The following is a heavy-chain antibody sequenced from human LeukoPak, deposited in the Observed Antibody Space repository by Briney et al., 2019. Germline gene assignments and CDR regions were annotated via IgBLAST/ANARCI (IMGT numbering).Heavy chain of an antibody. Sequence: GSLRLSCTASGFTFGDFVMSWVRPAPGKGLEWVSFIRSTTYDETTEYAASVQGRFTISRDDFRGIAYLQMNSLKTEDTAVYYCARGCGGDCAAFDNWGQGTLVIVSS. CDR2: IRSTTYDETT. D-gene: IGHD2-21*02. CDR1: GFTFGDFV. V-gene: IGHV3-49*04. CDR3: ARGCGGDCAAFDN. J-gene: IGHJ4*02.